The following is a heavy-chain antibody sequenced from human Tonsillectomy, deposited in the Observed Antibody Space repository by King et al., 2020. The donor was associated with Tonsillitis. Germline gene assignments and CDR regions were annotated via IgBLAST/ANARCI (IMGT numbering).Heavy chain of an antibody. CDR1: GGSISSGGYS. CDR2: IYYSGST. D-gene: IGHD2-15*01. V-gene: IGHV4-30-4*07. CDR3: ARGSGFYYFYY. Sequence: VQLQESGPGLVKPSQTLSLTCAVSGGSISSGGYSWSWIRQPPGKGLEWIGYIYYSGSTYYNPSLKSRVTISVDTSKNQFSLKLRSVTAADTAVYYCARGSGFYYFYYWGQGTLVTVSS. J-gene: IGHJ4*02.